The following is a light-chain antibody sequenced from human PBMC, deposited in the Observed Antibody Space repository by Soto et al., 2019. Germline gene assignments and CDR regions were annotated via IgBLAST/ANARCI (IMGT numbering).Light chain of an antibody. CDR3: QTWATDIHVV. CDR2: LNSDGSH. J-gene: IGLJ2*01. CDR1: SGHSSYA. Sequence: QLVLTQSPSASASLGASVKLTCTLSSGHSSYAIAWHQQQPEKGPRYLMKLNSDGSHNKGDGIPDRFSGSSSGAERYLTISSLQSEDEADYYCQTWATDIHVVFGGGTKVTVL. V-gene: IGLV4-69*01.